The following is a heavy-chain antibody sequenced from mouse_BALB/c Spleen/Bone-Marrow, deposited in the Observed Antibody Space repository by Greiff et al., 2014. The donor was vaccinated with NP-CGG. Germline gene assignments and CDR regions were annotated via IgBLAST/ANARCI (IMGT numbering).Heavy chain of an antibody. CDR3: ARRGSNHWYFDV. CDR1: GFTFSSFG. D-gene: IGHD1-1*01. Sequence: EVQLVESGGGLVQPGGSRELSCAASGFTFSSFGMHWVRQAPEKGLEWVAYISSGSSTIYYADTVKGRFTISRDNPKNTLFLQMTSLRSEDTAMYYCARRGSNHWYFDVWGAGTTVTVSS. CDR2: ISSGSSTI. J-gene: IGHJ1*01. V-gene: IGHV5-17*02.